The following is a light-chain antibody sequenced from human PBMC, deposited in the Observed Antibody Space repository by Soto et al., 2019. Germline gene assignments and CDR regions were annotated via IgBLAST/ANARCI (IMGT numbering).Light chain of an antibody. CDR3: QVRDVWPS. V-gene: IGKV3-11*01. J-gene: IGKJ1*01. CDR2: DAS. Sequence: IVLTQSPATLSLPPGERAALSCRASQSVSTSLAWYQHKPGQAPRLIIYDASKRAPGIPARFSGSGSGTDFTLTISSLEPEDFAVYYCQVRDVWPSFGQGTKVEIE. CDR1: QSVSTS.